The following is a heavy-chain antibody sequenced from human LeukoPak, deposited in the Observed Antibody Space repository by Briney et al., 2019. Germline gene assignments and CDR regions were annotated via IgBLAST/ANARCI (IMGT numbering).Heavy chain of an antibody. CDR1: GGTFSIYA. Sequence: SVKVSCKASGGTFSIYAISWVRQAPGPGNEWMGGIIPIFGTANYAEKFQGRVTITADESTNTAYMELSSLRSEDTAVYYCARVEGYGSGDYFDYWGQGTLVTVSS. CDR2: IIPIFGTA. J-gene: IGHJ4*02. D-gene: IGHD3-10*01. V-gene: IGHV1-69*13. CDR3: ARVEGYGSGDYFDY.